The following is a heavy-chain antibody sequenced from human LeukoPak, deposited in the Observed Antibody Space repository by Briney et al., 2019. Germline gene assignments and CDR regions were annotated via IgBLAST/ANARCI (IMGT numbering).Heavy chain of an antibody. CDR1: GGTFSSYA. CDR3: ARGPQLELTTS. CDR2: IIPMFGTA. V-gene: IGHV1-69*05. Sequence: SVKVSCKASGGTFSSYAISWVRQAPGQGLEWMGGIIPMFGTANYAQKFQGRVTITTDGSTSTAYMELSSLRSEDTAVYYCARGPQLELTTSWGQGTLVTVSS. J-gene: IGHJ4*02. D-gene: IGHD1-1*01.